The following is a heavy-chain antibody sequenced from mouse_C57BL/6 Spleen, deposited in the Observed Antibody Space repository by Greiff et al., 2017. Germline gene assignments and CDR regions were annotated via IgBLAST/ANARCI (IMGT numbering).Heavy chain of an antibody. CDR1: GYTFTDYY. Sequence: VQLQQSGPELVKPGASVKISCKASGYTFTDYYMNWVKQSHGKSLEWIGDINPNNGGTSYNQKFKGKATLTVDKSSSTAYMELRSLTSEDSAVYYCARRRYYGTGGYAMDYWGQGTSVTVSS. CDR2: INPNNGGT. V-gene: IGHV1-26*01. D-gene: IGHD1-1*01. J-gene: IGHJ4*01. CDR3: ARRRYYGTGGYAMDY.